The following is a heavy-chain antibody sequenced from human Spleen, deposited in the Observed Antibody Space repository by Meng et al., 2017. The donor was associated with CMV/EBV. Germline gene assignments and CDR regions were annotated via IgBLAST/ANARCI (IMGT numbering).Heavy chain of an antibody. Sequence: ASVKVSCKASGYTFTDSYIHWVRQAPGQGLEWMGWINPNSGDTSFAQKFQGRVTMTRDTSISTAYMELSSLRSDDTAVYYCTSGDNGLEYWGQGTLVTVSS. CDR3: TSGDNGLEY. V-gene: IGHV1-2*02. D-gene: IGHD5-24*01. CDR2: INPNSGDT. CDR1: GYTFTDSY. J-gene: IGHJ4*02.